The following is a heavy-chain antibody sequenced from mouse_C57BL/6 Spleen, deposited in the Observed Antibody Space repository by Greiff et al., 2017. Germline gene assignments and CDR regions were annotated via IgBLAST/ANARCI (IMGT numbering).Heavy chain of an antibody. V-gene: IGHV1-82*01. CDR2: IYPGDGDT. CDR1: GYAFSSSW. CDR3: ARYSNRPGWFAY. J-gene: IGHJ3*01. D-gene: IGHD2-5*01. Sequence: QVQLQQSGPELVKPGASVKISCKASGYAFSSSWMNWVKQRPGKGLEWIGRIYPGDGDTNYNGKFKGQATLTADKSSSTAYMRLSSLTSEDSAVYFCARYSNRPGWFAYWGQGTLVTVSA.